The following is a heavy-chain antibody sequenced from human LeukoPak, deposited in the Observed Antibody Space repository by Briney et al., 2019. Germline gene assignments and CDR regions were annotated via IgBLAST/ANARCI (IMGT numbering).Heavy chain of an antibody. D-gene: IGHD6-19*01. CDR1: GFTFSSYA. J-gene: IGHJ5*02. CDR2: ISGSGGST. CDR3: AKDISSSGWYPRWFDP. Sequence: GGSLRLSCAASGFTFSSYAMSWVRQAPGKGLEWVSAISGSGGSTYYADPVKGRFTISRDNSKNTLYLQMNSLRAEDTAVYYCAKDISSSGWYPRWFDPWGQGTLVTVSS. V-gene: IGHV3-23*01.